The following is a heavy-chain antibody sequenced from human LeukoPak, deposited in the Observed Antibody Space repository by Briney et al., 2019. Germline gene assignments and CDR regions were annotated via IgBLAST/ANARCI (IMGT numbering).Heavy chain of an antibody. J-gene: IGHJ5*02. CDR1: GYTFSSHD. CDR2: MNPHSGNT. CDR3: ARGYSINCSSTSCNHYLNWFDP. D-gene: IGHD2-2*01. Sequence: EASVKVSCKASGYTFSSHDINRVRQATGQGLEWMGWMNPHSGNTGYAQKFQGRVTMTRNTPIGTAYMELSSLRSEDTAVYYCARGYSINCSSTSCNHYLNWFDPWGQGTLVTVSS. V-gene: IGHV1-8*01.